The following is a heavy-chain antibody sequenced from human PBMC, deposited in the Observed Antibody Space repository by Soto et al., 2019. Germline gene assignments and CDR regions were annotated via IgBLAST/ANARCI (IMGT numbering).Heavy chain of an antibody. CDR3: ARFISCSHTTCYKYFDS. CDR1: GGSISSYY. Sequence: SETLSLTCTVSGGSISSYYWSWIRQPPGKGLEYIGYVSYSGSTDYNPSLKSRVTISVDTSKNQFSLKLSSVTAADTAVYFCARFISCSHTTCYKYFDSWGQGTLVTVS. CDR2: VSYSGST. D-gene: IGHD2-2*02. V-gene: IGHV4-59*08. J-gene: IGHJ4*02.